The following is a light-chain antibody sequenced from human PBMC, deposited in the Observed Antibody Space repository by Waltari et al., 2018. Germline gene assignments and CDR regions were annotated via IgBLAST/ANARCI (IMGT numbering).Light chain of an antibody. J-gene: IGKJ4*01. V-gene: IGKV3-11*01. CDR3: QQRRNWPLT. CDR2: GAS. Sequence: DIVLTQSPATLSLSPGERATLSCRASQSVNNYLAWYQQKPGQAPRLLIYGASNRATGIPARFSGSESGTDFTLTISTLEPEDFAVYYCQQRRNWPLTFGGGTKVEIK. CDR1: QSVNNY.